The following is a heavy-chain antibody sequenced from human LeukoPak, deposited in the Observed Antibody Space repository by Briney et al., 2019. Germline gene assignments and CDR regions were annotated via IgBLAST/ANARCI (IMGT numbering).Heavy chain of an antibody. CDR3: ASSDRFGDASALDY. CDR1: GFTFSSYA. D-gene: IGHD3-10*01. CDR2: IYSGGST. Sequence: GGSLRLSCAASGFTFSSYAMSWVRQAPGKGLEWVSVIYSGGSTYYADSVKGRFTISRDNSKNTLYLQMNSLRAEDTAVYYCASSDRFGDASALDYWGQGTLVTVSS. J-gene: IGHJ4*02. V-gene: IGHV3-53*01.